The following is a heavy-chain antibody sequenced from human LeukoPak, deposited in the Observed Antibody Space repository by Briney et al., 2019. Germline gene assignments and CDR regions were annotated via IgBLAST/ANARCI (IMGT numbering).Heavy chain of an antibody. D-gene: IGHD5-18*01. J-gene: IGHJ6*02. CDR1: GFTFNNYA. CDR2: VTGSGDNT. V-gene: IGHV3-23*01. Sequence: GGSLRLSCTASGFTFNNYAMSWVRQAPGKGPEWVSTVTGSGDNTYYADSVKGRFTISRDNSKGTLYVQMNSLRAEDTAVYYCVKGGYSYGRWLMVDYYGMDVWGQGTTVTVSS. CDR3: VKGGYSYGRWLMVDYYGMDV.